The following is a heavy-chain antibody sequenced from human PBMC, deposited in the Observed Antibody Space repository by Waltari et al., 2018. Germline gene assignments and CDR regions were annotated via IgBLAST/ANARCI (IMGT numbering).Heavy chain of an antibody. V-gene: IGHV4-38-2*01. Sequence: QVQLQESGPGLVKPSETLSLTCAVSGYSIGSGYYWGWIRQPPGKGLEWIGSIYHSGSTYYNPSLKSRVTISVDTSKNQFSLKLSSVTAADTAVYYCARPRYSGYDSHFDYWGQGTLVTVSS. J-gene: IGHJ4*02. CDR3: ARPRYSGYDSHFDY. CDR2: IYHSGST. D-gene: IGHD5-12*01. CDR1: GYSIGSGYY.